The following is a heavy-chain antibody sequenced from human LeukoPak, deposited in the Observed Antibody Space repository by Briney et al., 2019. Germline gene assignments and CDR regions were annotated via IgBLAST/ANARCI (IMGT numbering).Heavy chain of an antibody. J-gene: IGHJ4*02. Sequence: GGSLRLSCAASGFTSSSYWMHWVRQAPGKGLVWVSRINSDGSSTNYADSVKGRFTISRDNAKNTLYLQINSLRAEDTAVYYCASPIAVAGPYYFDYWGQGTLVTVSS. CDR2: INSDGSST. CDR1: GFTSSSYW. V-gene: IGHV3-74*01. CDR3: ASPIAVAGPYYFDY. D-gene: IGHD6-19*01.